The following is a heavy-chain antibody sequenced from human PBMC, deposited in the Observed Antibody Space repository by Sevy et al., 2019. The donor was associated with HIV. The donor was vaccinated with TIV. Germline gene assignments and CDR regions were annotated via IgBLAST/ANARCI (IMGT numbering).Heavy chain of an antibody. CDR3: AKDLPGSPQIDY. V-gene: IGHV3-30*18. J-gene: IGHJ4*02. Sequence: GESLKISCAASGFTFSRYGMHWARQAPGRGLEWLAVISYDGSDRYYADSVKGRFTISRDNSKNTVYLQVTSLRTEDTAVYYCAKDLPGSPQIDYWGQGTLVTVSS. CDR2: ISYDGSDR. D-gene: IGHD3-10*01. CDR1: GFTFSRYG.